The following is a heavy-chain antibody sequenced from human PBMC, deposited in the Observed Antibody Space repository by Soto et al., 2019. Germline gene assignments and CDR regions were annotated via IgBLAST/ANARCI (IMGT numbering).Heavy chain of an antibody. Sequence: EASVKVYCTASGYTFTSYVISWVRQENGQGLEWMGWITPYNGNTNYAQKLQGRVTMTTDTSTSTAYMELRSLRSDDTAVYYCARGWVGSGYDPWGQGTLVTVSS. CDR2: ITPYNGNT. J-gene: IGHJ5*02. CDR3: ARGWVGSGYDP. CDR1: GYTFTSYV. V-gene: IGHV1-18*01. D-gene: IGHD2-15*01.